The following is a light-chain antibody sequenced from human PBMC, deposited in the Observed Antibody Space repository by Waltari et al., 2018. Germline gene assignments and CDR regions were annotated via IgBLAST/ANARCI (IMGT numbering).Light chain of an antibody. V-gene: IGKV3-15*01. Sequence: EIVMTQSPATLSVSPGERATLSCRASQSVRSNLAWYQRQPGQAPRLLIYCATTRATGIPARFSGSGSGTEFTLTISSLQSEDFAIYYCQQYNNWPPQDAFGQGTKLEIK. CDR2: CAT. J-gene: IGKJ2*01. CDR3: QQYNNWPPQDA. CDR1: QSVRSN.